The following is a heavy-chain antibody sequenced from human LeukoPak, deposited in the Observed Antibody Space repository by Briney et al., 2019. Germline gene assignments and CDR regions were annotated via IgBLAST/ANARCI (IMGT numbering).Heavy chain of an antibody. CDR1: GYTFTGYY. D-gene: IGHD6-19*01. Sequence: ASVKVSCKASGYTFTGYYMHWVRQAPGQGLEWMGWINPNSGGTNYAQKFQGRVTMTRDTSISTAYMELSRLRSDDTAVYYCARDPGGSGWYSDYWGQGTLVTVSS. V-gene: IGHV1-2*02. CDR2: INPNSGGT. CDR3: ARDPGGSGWYSDY. J-gene: IGHJ4*02.